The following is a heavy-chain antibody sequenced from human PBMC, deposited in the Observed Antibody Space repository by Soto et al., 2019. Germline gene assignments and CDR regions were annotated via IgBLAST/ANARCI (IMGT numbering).Heavy chain of an antibody. V-gene: IGHV3-30*18. CDR3: AKGKEWELPLSHVLGV. CDR1: GFSFRSFG. J-gene: IGHJ6*02. Sequence: PGGSLRLSCEDSGFSFRSFGMHWVRQAPGKGLEWVAVISYDGSNKHYADSVKGRFTISRDNSKNTLDLQMNSLRVEDTAVYHCAKGKEWELPLSHVLGVWGQGTTVTVSS. D-gene: IGHD1-26*01. CDR2: ISYDGSNK.